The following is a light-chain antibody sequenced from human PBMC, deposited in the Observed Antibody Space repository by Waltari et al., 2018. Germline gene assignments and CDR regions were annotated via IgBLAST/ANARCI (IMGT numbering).Light chain of an antibody. CDR2: KVS. J-gene: IGKJ4*01. CDR1: RSLLHSNGNTY. V-gene: IGKV2-30*02. Sequence: DVAMTQSPLSLPVTPGQPTSISCRSSRSLLHSNGNTYLSWFQQKPGQSPRRLIYKVSNRDSGVPDRFSGSGAGTDFTLKISRVEAEDVGVYYCMEGTHQLTFGGGTKVEIK. CDR3: MEGTHQLT.